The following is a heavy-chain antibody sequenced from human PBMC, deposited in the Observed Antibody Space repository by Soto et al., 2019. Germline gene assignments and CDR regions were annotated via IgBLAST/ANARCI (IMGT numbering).Heavy chain of an antibody. J-gene: IGHJ4*02. CDR3: SSGVPDSGFDL. D-gene: IGHD3-22*01. CDR2: KYYRSNWRH. V-gene: IGHV6-1*01. CDR1: GDSVSSNTAA. Sequence: PSQTLSLTCAISGDSVSSNTAAWNWIRSSPSRGLEWLGRKYYRSNWRHDYAVSVKSRITVNPDTSKNHFSLQLNSVTPDDTAVYYCSSGVPDSGFDLWGQGTLVTVPS.